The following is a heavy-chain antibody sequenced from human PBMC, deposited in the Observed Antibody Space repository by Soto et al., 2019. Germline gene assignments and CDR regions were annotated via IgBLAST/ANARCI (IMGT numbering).Heavy chain of an antibody. J-gene: IGHJ3*02. CDR2: ISGSGGST. Sequence: EVQLLESGGGLVQPGGSLRLSCAASGFTFSSYAMSWVRQAPGKGLEWVSAISGSGGSTYYADSVKGRFTITRDNSKKTLYLQMNSLRAEDTAVYYCAKDGGDCSSTRCDAFDIWGQGTMVTVSS. CDR3: AKDGGDCSSTRCDAFDI. V-gene: IGHV3-23*01. CDR1: GFTFSSYA. D-gene: IGHD2-2*01.